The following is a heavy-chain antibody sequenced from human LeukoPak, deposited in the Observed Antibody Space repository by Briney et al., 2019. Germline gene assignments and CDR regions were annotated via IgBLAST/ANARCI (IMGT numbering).Heavy chain of an antibody. Sequence: PGGSLRLSCAASGFTFSSYAMSWVRQAPGKGLEWVSAISGSGGSTYYADSVKGRFTISRDNSKNTLYLQMNSLRAEDTAVYYCAKVYYSIKYSSGWWGAFDIWGQGTMVTVSS. D-gene: IGHD6-19*01. CDR3: AKVYYSIKYSSGWWGAFDI. CDR2: ISGSGGST. CDR1: GFTFSSYA. J-gene: IGHJ3*02. V-gene: IGHV3-23*01.